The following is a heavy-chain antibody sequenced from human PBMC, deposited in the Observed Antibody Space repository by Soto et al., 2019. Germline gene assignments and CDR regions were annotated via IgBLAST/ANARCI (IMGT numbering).Heavy chain of an antibody. CDR2: ISGSGGST. CDR1: GFTFSSYP. D-gene: IGHD4-17*01. CDR3: AKDLDYGDSGHFQH. V-gene: IGHV3-23*01. J-gene: IGHJ1*01. Sequence: GGSLRLSCAAAGFTFSSYPMSWVRQAPGKGLEWVSAISGSGGSTYYADSVKGRFTISRDNSKNTLYLQMNSLRAEDTAVYYCAKDLDYGDSGHFQHWGQGTLVTVSS.